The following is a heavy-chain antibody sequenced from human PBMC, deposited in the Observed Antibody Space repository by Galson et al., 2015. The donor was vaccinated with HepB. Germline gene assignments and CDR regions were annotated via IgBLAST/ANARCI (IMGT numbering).Heavy chain of an antibody. D-gene: IGHD4-17*01. CDR1: GFTFSGYA. V-gene: IGHV3-23*01. J-gene: IGHJ4*02. CDR2: ISGGGGTT. Sequence: SLRLSCAASGFTFSGYAMSWVRQAPGKGLEWVSAISGGGGTTYYADSVKGRFAISRDSSKNTLSLQMNSLRAEDTAVYYCARVTTAVRLPLFDYWGQGTLVSVSS. CDR3: ARVTTAVRLPLFDY.